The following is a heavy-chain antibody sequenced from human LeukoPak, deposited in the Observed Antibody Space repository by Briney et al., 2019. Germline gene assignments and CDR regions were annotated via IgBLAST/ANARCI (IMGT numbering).Heavy chain of an antibody. J-gene: IGHJ3*02. D-gene: IGHD5-18*01. CDR1: GGTFSSYA. CDR3: ARDQRGYSYGHDAFDI. CDR2: ITPIFGTA. Sequence: ASVKVSCKASGGTFSSYAISWVRQAPGQGLEWMGRITPIFGTANYAQKFQGRVTITTDESTSTAYMELSSLRSEDTAVYYCARDQRGYSYGHDAFDIWGQGTMVTVSS. V-gene: IGHV1-69*05.